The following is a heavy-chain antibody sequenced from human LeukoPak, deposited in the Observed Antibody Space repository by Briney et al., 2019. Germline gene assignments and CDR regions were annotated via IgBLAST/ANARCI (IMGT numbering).Heavy chain of an antibody. V-gene: IGHV4-59*01. CDR1: GGSISSYY. J-gene: IGHJ4*02. CDR2: IYYSGST. Sequence: PSETLSLTCTVSGGSISSYYWSWIRQPPGKGLEWIGYIYYSGSTNYNPSLKSRVTISVDTSKNQFSLKLSSVTAADTAVYYCARGVGLGYSGYESWDQGTLVTVSS. D-gene: IGHD5-12*01. CDR3: ARGVGLGYSGYES.